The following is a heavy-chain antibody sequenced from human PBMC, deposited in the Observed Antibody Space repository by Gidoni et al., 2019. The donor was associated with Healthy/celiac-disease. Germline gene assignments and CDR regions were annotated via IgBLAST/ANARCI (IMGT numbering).Heavy chain of an antibody. CDR1: GFTFSSYA. D-gene: IGHD1-26*01. J-gene: IGHJ6*02. CDR3: ARDRGGSYYGYYYYGMDV. V-gene: IGHV3-30-3*01. CDR2: ISYDGSNK. Sequence: AASGFTFSSYAMHWVRQAPGKGLEWVEVISYDGSNKYYADSVKSRFTISRDNSKNTLYLQMNSLRAEDTAVYYCARDRGGSYYGYYYYGMDVWGQGTTVTVSS.